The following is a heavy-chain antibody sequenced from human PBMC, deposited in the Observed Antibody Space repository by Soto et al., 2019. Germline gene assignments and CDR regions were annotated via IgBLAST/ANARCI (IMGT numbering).Heavy chain of an antibody. Sequence: GGSLRLSCAASGFTFSSYSMNWVRQAPGKGLEWVSSISSSSSYIYYADSVKGRFTISRDNAKNSLYLQMNSLRAEDTAVYYCASALRDIESWFDPWGQGTLVTVSS. CDR3: ASALRDIESWFDP. J-gene: IGHJ5*02. CDR1: GFTFSSYS. D-gene: IGHD2-15*01. CDR2: ISSSSSYI. V-gene: IGHV3-21*01.